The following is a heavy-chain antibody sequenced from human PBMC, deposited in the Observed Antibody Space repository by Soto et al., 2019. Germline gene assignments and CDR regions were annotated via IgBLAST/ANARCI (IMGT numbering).Heavy chain of an antibody. CDR1: GGSISSGGYY. CDR3: ARLPAAMPVIDAFDI. V-gene: IGHV4-31*03. D-gene: IGHD2-2*01. Sequence: PLSLTCTVSGGSISSGGYYWSWIRQHPWKGLEWIGYIYYSGSTYYNPSLKSRVTISVDTSKNQFSLKLSSVTAADTAVYYCARLPAAMPVIDAFDIWGQGTMVTV. J-gene: IGHJ3*02. CDR2: IYYSGST.